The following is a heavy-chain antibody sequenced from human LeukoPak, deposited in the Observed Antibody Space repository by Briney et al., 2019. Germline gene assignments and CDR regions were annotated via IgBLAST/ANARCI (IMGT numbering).Heavy chain of an antibody. CDR1: GGSISTYY. D-gene: IGHD1-7*01. Sequence: PSETLSLTCTVSGGSISTYYWNWMRQPPGKGLEWIGDIYYSGSTDYNPSLKSRVIISIDTSKNQFSLKLSSVTAADTAVYYCARNWNYMMGWFDPWGQGTVVTVSS. V-gene: IGHV4-59*01. CDR3: ARNWNYMMGWFDP. J-gene: IGHJ5*02. CDR2: IYYSGST.